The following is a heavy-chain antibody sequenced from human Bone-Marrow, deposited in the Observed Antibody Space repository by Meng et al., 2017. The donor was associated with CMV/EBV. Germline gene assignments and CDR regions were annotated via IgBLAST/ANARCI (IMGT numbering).Heavy chain of an antibody. CDR1: GFTFSSYG. D-gene: IGHD6-13*01. V-gene: IGHV3-30*02. Sequence: GESLKISCAASGFTFSSYGMHWVRQAPGKGLEWVAFIRYDGSNKYYADSVKGRFTISRDNSKNTLYLQMNSLRAEDTAVYYCAKDRVAAAGIYDDYWGQGTLVTGSS. CDR3: AKDRVAAAGIYDDY. J-gene: IGHJ4*02. CDR2: IRYDGSNK.